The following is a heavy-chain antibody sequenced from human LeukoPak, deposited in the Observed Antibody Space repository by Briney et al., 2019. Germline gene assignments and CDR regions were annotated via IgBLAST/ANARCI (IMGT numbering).Heavy chain of an antibody. V-gene: IGHV1-2*02. J-gene: IGHJ4*02. CDR2: INPNSGGT. CDR3: ARAIENSGWYSRHHPDFDY. CDR1: GYTFTGYY. Sequence: ASVKVSCEASGYTFTGYYMHWVRQAPGQGLEWMGWINPNSGGTNYAQKFQGRVTMTRDTSISTAYMELSRLRSDDTAVYYCARAIENSGWYSRHHPDFDYWGQGTLVTVSS. D-gene: IGHD6-19*01.